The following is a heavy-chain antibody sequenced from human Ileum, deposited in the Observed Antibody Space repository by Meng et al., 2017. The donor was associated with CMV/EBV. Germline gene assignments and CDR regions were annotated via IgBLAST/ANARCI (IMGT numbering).Heavy chain of an antibody. J-gene: IGHJ4*02. CDR1: GYTFTNHY. CDR2: INPSGTIT. Sequence: ASVKVSCKASGYTFTNHYAHWVRQAPGQGLEWMGLINPSGTITRYAQKFQGRLTMTRDTSTSTVYMELSILASDDTAVYYCAFEYGGSYFFDYWGQGTMVTVSS. CDR3: AFEYGGSYFFDY. D-gene: IGHD6-6*01. V-gene: IGHV1-46*01.